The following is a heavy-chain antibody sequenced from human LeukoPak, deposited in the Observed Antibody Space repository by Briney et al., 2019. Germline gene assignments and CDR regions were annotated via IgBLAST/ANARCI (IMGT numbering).Heavy chain of an antibody. CDR3: AVESIVGATKAFDY. V-gene: IGHV3-21*01. CDR2: ISSSSSYI. D-gene: IGHD1-26*01. J-gene: IGHJ4*02. CDR1: GFTFSSCS. Sequence: GGSLRLSCAASGFTFSSCSMNWVRQAPGKGLEWVSSISSSSSYIYYADSVKGRFTISRDNAKNSLYLQMNSLRAEDTAVYYCAVESIVGATKAFDYWGQGTLVTVSS.